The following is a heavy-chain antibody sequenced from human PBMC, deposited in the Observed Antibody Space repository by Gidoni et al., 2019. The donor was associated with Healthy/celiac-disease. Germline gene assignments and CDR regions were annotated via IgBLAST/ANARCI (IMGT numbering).Heavy chain of an antibody. J-gene: IGHJ3*02. CDR1: GFTFRSYS. D-gene: IGHD4-17*01. V-gene: IGHV3-48*02. CDR3: ARDVGTVEDDAFDI. Sequence: EVQLVESGGGLVQPGGSLRLSCAASGFTFRSYSMNWVRQVPGKGLEWVSYISSSSSTIYYADSVKGRFTISRDNAKNSLYLQMNSLRDEDTAVYYCARDVGTVEDDAFDIWGQGTMVTVSS. CDR2: ISSSSSTI.